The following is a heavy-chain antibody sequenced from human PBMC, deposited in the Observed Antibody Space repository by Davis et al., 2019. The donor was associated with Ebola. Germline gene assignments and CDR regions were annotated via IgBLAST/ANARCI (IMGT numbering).Heavy chain of an antibody. Sequence: PGGSLRLSCTASEFSLSSYIMNWVRQAPGKGLERISSITSSSSSIYYADFVRGRFTISRDNSKNAVYLQMNSLRSDDTAVYYCARVSNFYYYYYGMDVWGKGTTVTVSS. CDR1: EFSLSSYI. V-gene: IGHV3-21*04. D-gene: IGHD4-11*01. CDR3: ARVSNFYYYYYGMDV. CDR2: ITSSSSSI. J-gene: IGHJ6*04.